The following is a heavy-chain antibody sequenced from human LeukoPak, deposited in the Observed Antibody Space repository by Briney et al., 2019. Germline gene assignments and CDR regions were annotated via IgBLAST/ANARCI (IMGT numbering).Heavy chain of an antibody. D-gene: IGHD6-19*01. Sequence: SLRLSSAASGFTVRANYMSSVRQTPAKRLEWGSVISSGVGTYYAASLKGRFTISRDNCKKTLYLQMNSRRAEDTAVYYCATRSSGWGQGTLVTVSS. J-gene: IGHJ4*02. V-gene: IGHV3-53*01. CDR3: ATRSSG. CDR1: GFTVRANY. CDR2: ISSGVGT.